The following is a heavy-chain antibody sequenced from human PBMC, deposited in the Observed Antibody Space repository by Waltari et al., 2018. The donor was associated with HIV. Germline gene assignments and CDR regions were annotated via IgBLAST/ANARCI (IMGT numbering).Heavy chain of an antibody. CDR2: SHASGRT. CDR3: ARGPTAMVTFDS. CDR1: GGSISGGGYY. V-gene: IGHV4-61*02. J-gene: IGHJ4*02. D-gene: IGHD5-18*01. Sequence: QVQLQESGPGLVKPSQTLSLTCTVSGGSISGGGYYWSWVRLPAGKGLEWIGRSHASGRTNDNPSRRSRVTISVDASKNQFSLKLTSVTAADTAVYFCARGPTAMVTFDSWGQGTLVTVSS.